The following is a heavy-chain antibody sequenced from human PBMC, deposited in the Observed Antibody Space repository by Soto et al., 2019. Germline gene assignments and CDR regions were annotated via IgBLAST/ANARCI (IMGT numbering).Heavy chain of an antibody. CDR2: ISYDGSNK. V-gene: IGHV3-30*18. CDR1: GFTFSSYA. Sequence: LRLSCAASGFTFSSYAMHWVRQAPGKGLEWVAAISYDGSNKYYADSVKGRFTISRDNAKNTLYLQMNSLRPEDTAVFYCAKTQATGTTYYFDYWGQGTLVTVPS. D-gene: IGHD1-7*01. J-gene: IGHJ4*02. CDR3: AKTQATGTTYYFDY.